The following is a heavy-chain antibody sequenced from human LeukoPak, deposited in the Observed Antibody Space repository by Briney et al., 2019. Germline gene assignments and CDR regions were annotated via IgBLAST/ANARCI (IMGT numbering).Heavy chain of an antibody. J-gene: IGHJ4*02. V-gene: IGHV1-8*01. D-gene: IGHD1-26*01. CDR3: ARATGNAGATFDY. CDR2: MNPNSGNT. CDR1: GYTFTSYD. Sequence: ASVKVSCKASGYTFTSYDINWVRQATGQGLELMGWMNPNSGNTSYAQKFQGRVTMTRNTSISTAYMELSSLRSEDTAVYYCARATGNAGATFDYWGQGTLVTVSS.